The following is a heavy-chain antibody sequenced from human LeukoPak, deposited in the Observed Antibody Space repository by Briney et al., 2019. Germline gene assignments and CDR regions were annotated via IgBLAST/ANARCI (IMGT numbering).Heavy chain of an antibody. CDR2: IYYSGST. CDR1: GVSISSYY. J-gene: IGHJ4*02. Sequence: SETLSLTCTVSGVSISSYYWSWVRQPPGKGLEWLGYIYYSGSTNYNPSLKSRVTISVDTSKNQFSLKLSSVTAADTAVYYCAGHSNGVPYWGQGSLVTVSS. D-gene: IGHD4-11*01. CDR3: AGHSNGVPY. V-gene: IGHV4-59*01.